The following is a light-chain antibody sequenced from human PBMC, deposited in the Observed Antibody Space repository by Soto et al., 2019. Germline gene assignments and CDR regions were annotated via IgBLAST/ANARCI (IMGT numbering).Light chain of an antibody. CDR1: QDIRGA. CDR3: QQFNTYPIT. Sequence: AIQLTQSPSSLSASVGDRVTITCRASQDIRGALAWYQQKPGKPPKLLIFDVSSLQSGVPSRFSGSGSGTDFTLTISSLQPEDFATYCCQQFNTYPITCGQGTRLEIK. CDR2: DVS. J-gene: IGKJ5*01. V-gene: IGKV1-13*02.